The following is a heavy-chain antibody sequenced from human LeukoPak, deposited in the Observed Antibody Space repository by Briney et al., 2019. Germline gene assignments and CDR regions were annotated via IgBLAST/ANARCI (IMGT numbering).Heavy chain of an antibody. D-gene: IGHD5-24*01. CDR1: GYSFTSYW. CDR3: ARLIREMARITKAYYFDY. V-gene: IGHV5-51*01. Sequence: GESLKISCRGSGYSFTSYWIGWVRQMPGKGLEWMGIIYPGDSDTRYSPSFQGQVTISADKSISTAYLQWSSLKASDTAMYYCARLIREMARITKAYYFDYWGQGTLVTVSS. J-gene: IGHJ4*02. CDR2: IYPGDSDT.